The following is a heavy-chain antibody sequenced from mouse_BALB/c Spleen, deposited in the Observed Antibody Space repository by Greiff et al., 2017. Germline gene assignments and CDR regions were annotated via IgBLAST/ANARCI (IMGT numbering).Heavy chain of an antibody. D-gene: IGHD1-1*01. CDR1: GDSITSGY. V-gene: IGHV3-8*02. Sequence: EVKLVESGPSLVKPSQTLSLTCSVTGDSITSGYWNWIRKFPGNKLEYMGYISYSGSTYYNPSLKSRISITRDTSKNQYYLQLNSVTTEDTATYYCARYLGLGSSYDYYAMDYWGQGTSVTVSS. CDR2: ISYSGST. J-gene: IGHJ4*01. CDR3: ARYLGLGSSYDYYAMDY.